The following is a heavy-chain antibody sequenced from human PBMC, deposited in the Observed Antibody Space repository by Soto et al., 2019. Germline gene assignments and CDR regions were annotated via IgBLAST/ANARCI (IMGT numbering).Heavy chain of an antibody. CDR3: ARGSAYHGP. Sequence: ASVKVSCKASGYTFSNYAILWVRQAPGQRLEWMGWINAGSGNTKYSQKFQGRVTITRDTSASTAYMELSSLRSEDTAVYYCARGSAYHGPWGQGTLVTVSS. D-gene: IGHD2-2*01. CDR2: INAGSGNT. CDR1: GYTFSNYA. J-gene: IGHJ5*02. V-gene: IGHV1-3*01.